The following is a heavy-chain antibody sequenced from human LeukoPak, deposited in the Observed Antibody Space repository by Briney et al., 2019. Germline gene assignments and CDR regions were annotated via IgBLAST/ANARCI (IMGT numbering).Heavy chain of an antibody. CDR3: AKDRARDFDWLYDY. CDR1: GFNFVTYG. J-gene: IGHJ4*02. V-gene: IGHV3-30*18. Sequence: GRSLRLSCAVSGFNFVTYGMHWVRQTPGKGLEWVSLISYDGTKKWYAGSVKGRFTISRDNSKNTLFLEMDSLRPEDTGIYYCAKDRARDFDWLYDYWGQGTLVTVSS. D-gene: IGHD3-9*01. CDR2: ISYDGTKK.